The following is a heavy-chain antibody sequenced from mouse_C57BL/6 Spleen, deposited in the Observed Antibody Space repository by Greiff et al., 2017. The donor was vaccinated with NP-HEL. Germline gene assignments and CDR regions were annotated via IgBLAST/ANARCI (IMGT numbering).Heavy chain of an antibody. D-gene: IGHD2-3*01. V-gene: IGHV1-80*01. J-gene: IGHJ2*01. CDR2: IYPGDGDT. Sequence: QVQLQQSGAELVKPGASVKISCKASGYAFSSYWMNWVKQRPGKGLEWIGQIYPGDGDTNYNGKFKGKATLTADKSSSTAYMQLSSLTSEDSAVYFCARRGDGHYDEGFDYWGQGTTLTVSS. CDR3: ARRGDGHYDEGFDY. CDR1: GYAFSSYW.